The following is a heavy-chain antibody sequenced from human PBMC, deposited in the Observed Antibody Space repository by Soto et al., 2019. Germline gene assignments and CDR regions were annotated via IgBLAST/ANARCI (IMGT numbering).Heavy chain of an antibody. D-gene: IGHD6-13*01. Sequence: EVQLVESGGGLVQPGGSLRLSCAASGFTFSSYSMNWVRQAPGKGLEWVSYISSSSSTIYYADSVKGRFTISRDNAKNSLYLQMNSLRDEDTAVYYCARIISYSSSWLDAFDIWGQGTMVTVSS. CDR3: ARIISYSSSWLDAFDI. J-gene: IGHJ3*02. CDR1: GFTFSSYS. V-gene: IGHV3-48*02. CDR2: ISSSSSTI.